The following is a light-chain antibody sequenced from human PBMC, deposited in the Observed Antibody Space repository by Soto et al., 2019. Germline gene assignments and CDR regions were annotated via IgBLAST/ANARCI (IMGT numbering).Light chain of an antibody. V-gene: IGKV3-20*01. J-gene: IGKJ2*01. CDR1: QRIRSSY. CDR2: GAS. CDR3: QQYGSSPYT. Sequence: EIVLTQSPGTLSLSPGERATLSCRASQRIRSSYLAWYQQKAGQAPMLLIYGASSRATGIPDRFSGSGSGTDFTFIISRLEPEDFAVYYCQQYGSSPYTFGQGTKLEIK.